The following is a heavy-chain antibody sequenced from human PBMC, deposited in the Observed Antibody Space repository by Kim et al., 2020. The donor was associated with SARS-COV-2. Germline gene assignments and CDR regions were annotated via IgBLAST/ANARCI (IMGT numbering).Heavy chain of an antibody. V-gene: IGHV3-30-3*01. CDR2: ISYDGSNK. CDR3: ATRYPSLAGIGE. CDR1: GFTFSSYA. D-gene: IGHD6-13*01. Sequence: GGSLRLSCAASGFTFSSYAMHWVRQAPGKGLEWVTLISYDGSNKYYADSVQGRFSISRDNSKNILYLQMNSLRAEDTAVYYCATRYPSLAGIGEWGQGTLVTVSS. J-gene: IGHJ4*02.